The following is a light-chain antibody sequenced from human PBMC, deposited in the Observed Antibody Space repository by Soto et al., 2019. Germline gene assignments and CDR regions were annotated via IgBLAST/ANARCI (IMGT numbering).Light chain of an antibody. J-gene: IGKJ1*01. CDR2: AAA. CDR3: QQSYNTPRT. CDR1: QSINSY. V-gene: IGKV1-39*01. Sequence: DIQMTQSPSSLSASVGDRVTITCRASQSINSYLNWYQQKPGKAPNLLIYAAANLQSGVPSRFSGSGSGTDFTLTISSLQPDDFATYYCQQSYNTPRTFGQGTQVEI.